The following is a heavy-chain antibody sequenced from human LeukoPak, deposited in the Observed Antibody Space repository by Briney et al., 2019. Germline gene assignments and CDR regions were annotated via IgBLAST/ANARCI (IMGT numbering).Heavy chain of an antibody. V-gene: IGHV4-30-4*01. D-gene: IGHD4-17*01. CDR2: IYHSGST. CDR1: GGPISSGESY. Sequence: SETLSLTCTVSGGPISSGESYWSWIRQPPGKGLEWLGYIYHSGSTYQNPSLKSRLTISLDTSKNQFSLKLISMTAADTAVYYCAGLTTGIPRALFNFGGKGKMVTVSS. CDR3: AGLTTGIPRALFNF. J-gene: IGHJ4*02.